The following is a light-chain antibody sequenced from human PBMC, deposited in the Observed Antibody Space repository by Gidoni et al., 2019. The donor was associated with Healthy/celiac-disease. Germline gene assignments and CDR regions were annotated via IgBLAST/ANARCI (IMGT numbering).Light chain of an antibody. CDR1: QSISSW. CDR3: QQYNSYAWT. V-gene: IGKV1-5*03. J-gene: IGKJ1*01. CDR2: KAS. Sequence: DIQMPHSPSTLSASVGDRVTITCRASQSISSWLAWYQQKPGKAPKLLIYKASSLESGVPSRFSGSGSGTEFTLTISSLQTDDLGNYYCQQYNSYAWTFXXXTKVEIK.